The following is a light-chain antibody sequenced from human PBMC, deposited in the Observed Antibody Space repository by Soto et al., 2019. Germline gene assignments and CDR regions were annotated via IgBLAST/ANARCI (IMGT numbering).Light chain of an antibody. V-gene: IGLV1-47*01. CDR1: SSNIGSNY. J-gene: IGLJ2*01. CDR2: RNN. CDR3: AAWDDSLSGQVV. Sequence: QSVLTQPPSASGTTGKRVTISCSGSSSNIGSNYVYWYQQLPGTAPKLLIYRNNQRPSGVPDQFSGSKSGTSASLAISVLRSEDEADYYCAAWDDSLSGQVVFGGGTKLTVL.